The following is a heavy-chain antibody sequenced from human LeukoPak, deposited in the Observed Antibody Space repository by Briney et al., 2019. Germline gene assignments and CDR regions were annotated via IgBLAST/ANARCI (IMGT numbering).Heavy chain of an antibody. CDR2: ISAYNGNT. V-gene: IGHV1-18*01. Sequence: GASVKVSCKASGYTFTSYGISWVRQAPGQGLEWMGWISAYNGNTNYAQELQGRVTMTTDTSTSTAYMELRSLRSDDTAVYYCSLMVRGVISAPFDYWGQGTLVTVSS. J-gene: IGHJ4*02. D-gene: IGHD3-10*01. CDR3: SLMVRGVISAPFDY. CDR1: GYTFTSYG.